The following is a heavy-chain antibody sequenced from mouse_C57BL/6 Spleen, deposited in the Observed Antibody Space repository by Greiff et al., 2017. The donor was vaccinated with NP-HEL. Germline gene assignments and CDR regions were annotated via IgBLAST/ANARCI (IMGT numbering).Heavy chain of an antibody. V-gene: IGHV1-81*01. Sequence: LQESGAELARPGASVKLSCKASGYTFTSYGISWVKQRTGQGLEWIGEIYPRSGNTYYNEKFKGKATLTADKSSSTAYMELRSLTSEDSAVYFCASNYEGAWYFDVWGTGTTVTVSS. D-gene: IGHD2-1*01. J-gene: IGHJ1*03. CDR2: IYPRSGNT. CDR1: GYTFTSYG. CDR3: ASNYEGAWYFDV.